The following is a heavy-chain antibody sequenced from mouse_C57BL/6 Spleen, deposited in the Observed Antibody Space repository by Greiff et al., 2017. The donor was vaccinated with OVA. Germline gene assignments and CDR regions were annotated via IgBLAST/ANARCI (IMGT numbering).Heavy chain of an antibody. CDR1: GYTFTSYW. CDR3: ARDSSGYVGY. J-gene: IGHJ2*01. V-gene: IGHV1-52*01. D-gene: IGHD3-2*02. CDR2: IDPSDSET. Sequence: QVQLQQPGAELVRPGSSVKLSCKASGYTFTSYWMHWVKQRPIQGLEWIGNIDPSDSETHYNQQFKDKATLTVDKSSSTAYMQLSSLTSEDSAVYYCARDSSGYVGYWGQGTTLTVSS.